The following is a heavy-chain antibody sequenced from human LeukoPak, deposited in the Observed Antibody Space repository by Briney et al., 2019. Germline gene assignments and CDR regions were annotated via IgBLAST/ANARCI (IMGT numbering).Heavy chain of an antibody. CDR2: ISYDGSNK. V-gene: IGHV3-30-3*01. Sequence: GGSLRLSCAASGFTFSSYAMHWVRQAPGKGLEWVAVISYDGSNKYYADSVKGRFTISRDNSKNTLYLQMNSLRAEDTAVYYCARGATASFDPWGQGTLVTVSS. CDR3: ARGATASFDP. D-gene: IGHD5-12*01. CDR1: GFTFSSYA. J-gene: IGHJ5*02.